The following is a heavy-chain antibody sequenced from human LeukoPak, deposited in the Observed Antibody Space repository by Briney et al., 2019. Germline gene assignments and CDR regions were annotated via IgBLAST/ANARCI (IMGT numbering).Heavy chain of an antibody. D-gene: IGHD3-22*01. Sequence: PGGSLRLSCTASGFTFSTHWMTWVRQAPGKGLEWVANIKEDESEKYYADSVKGRFTISRDNAKNSLYLQMNSLRAEDMALYYCAKDSTAMIVAPDGYWGQGTLVTVSS. CDR1: GFTFSTHW. CDR3: AKDSTAMIVAPDGY. CDR2: IKEDESEK. J-gene: IGHJ4*02. V-gene: IGHV3-7*03.